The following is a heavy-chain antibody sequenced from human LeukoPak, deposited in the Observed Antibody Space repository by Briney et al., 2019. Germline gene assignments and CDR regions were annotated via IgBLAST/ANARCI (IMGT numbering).Heavy chain of an antibody. CDR3: ARTGIAVAGNMYYFDY. D-gene: IGHD6-19*01. J-gene: IGHJ4*02. V-gene: IGHV4-39*01. CDR2: IYYSGST. CDR1: GGSISSSSYY. Sequence: SETLSLTCTVSGGSISSSSYYWGWIRQPPGKGLEWIGSIYYSGSTYYNPSLKSRATISVDTSKNQFSLKLSSVTAADTAVYYCARTGIAVAGNMYYFDYWGQGTLVTVSS.